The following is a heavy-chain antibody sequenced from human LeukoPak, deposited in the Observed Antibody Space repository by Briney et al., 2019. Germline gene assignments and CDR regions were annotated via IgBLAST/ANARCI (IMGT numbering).Heavy chain of an antibody. V-gene: IGHV1-46*01. CDR1: GYTFTTYY. D-gene: IGHD6-19*01. CDR2: ISPSGGST. CDR3: ARDGVAGTCYFDY. Sequence: ASVKVSCKASGYTFTTYYIHWVRQAPGQGLEWMGMISPSGGSTSYPQKFQGRVTMTRDTSTSTVYMELSSLRSEDTALYFCARDGVAGTCYFDYWGQGTLVTVSS. J-gene: IGHJ4*02.